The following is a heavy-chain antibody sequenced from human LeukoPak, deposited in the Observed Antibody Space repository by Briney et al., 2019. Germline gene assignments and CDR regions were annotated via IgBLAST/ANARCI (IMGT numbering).Heavy chain of an antibody. CDR2: INPNSGGT. CDR3: ARRAVAPYGMDV. CDR1: GYTFTRYY. D-gene: IGHD6-19*01. Sequence: ASVKVSCKPSGYTFTRYYMHWVGQAPGHGLEGMGWINPNSGGTNYAQKFQGRVTMTSHTSISTAYMELSRLSSDDTAVYYCARRAVAPYGMDVWGQGTTVTVSS. J-gene: IGHJ6*02. V-gene: IGHV1-2*02.